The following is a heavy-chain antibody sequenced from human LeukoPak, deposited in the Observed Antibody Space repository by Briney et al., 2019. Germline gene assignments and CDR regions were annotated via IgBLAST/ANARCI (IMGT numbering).Heavy chain of an antibody. D-gene: IGHD3-9*01. J-gene: IGHJ4*02. CDR1: GFTFSSYA. Sequence: PGGSLRLSCAASGFTFSSYAISWVRQAPGQGLEWMGGIIPIFGTANYAQKFQGRVTITADKSSSTAYMELSSLRSEDTAVYYCARGDILTGYYVMGFDYWGQGTLVTVSS. V-gene: IGHV1-69*06. CDR3: ARGDILTGYYVMGFDY. CDR2: IIPIFGTA.